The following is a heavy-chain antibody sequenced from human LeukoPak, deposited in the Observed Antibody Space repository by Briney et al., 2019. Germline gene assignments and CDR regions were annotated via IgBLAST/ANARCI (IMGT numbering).Heavy chain of an antibody. CDR1: GYTFTSYG. CDR3: ARVDLSWSDSSGYYRDWFDP. J-gene: IGHJ5*02. CDR2: ISAYNGNT. V-gene: IGHV1-18*01. D-gene: IGHD3-22*01. Sequence: ASVKVSCKASGYTFTSYGISWVRQAPGQGLEWMGWISAYNGNTSYAQKFQGRVTMTTDTSTRTAYMELRSLRSDDTAVYYCARVDLSWSDSSGYYRDWFDPWGQGTLVTVSS.